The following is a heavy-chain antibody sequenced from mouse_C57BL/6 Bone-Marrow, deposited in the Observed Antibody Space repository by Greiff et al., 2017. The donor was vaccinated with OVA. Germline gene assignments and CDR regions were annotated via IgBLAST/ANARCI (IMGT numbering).Heavy chain of an antibody. V-gene: IGHV2-4*02. CDR3: ASYYLLDY. D-gene: IGHD1-1*01. CDR2: IWRGGST. CDR1: GFSLTSYG. J-gene: IGHJ2*01. Sequence: QVQLQQSGPGLVQPSQSLSITCTASGFSLTSYGVHWVRQPPGQGLEWLGVIWRGGSTDYNAAFISRLSISKANSKSQVFFKMNSLQADDTAIYYCASYYLLDYWGQGTTLTVSS.